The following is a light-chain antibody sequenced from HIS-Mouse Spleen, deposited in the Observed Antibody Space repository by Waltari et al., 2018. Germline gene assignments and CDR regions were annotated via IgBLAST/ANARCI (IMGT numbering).Light chain of an antibody. Sequence: QSALTQPASVSGSPGQSITISCTGTSSDVGGYNLVSCYQQHPGKAPKLMIYEGSKRPSGVSNRFSGSKSGNTASLTISGLQAEDEADYYCCSYAGSSTFVVVFGGGTKLTVL. CDR3: CSYAGSSTFVVV. CDR2: EGS. J-gene: IGLJ2*01. V-gene: IGLV2-23*03. CDR1: SSDVGGYNL.